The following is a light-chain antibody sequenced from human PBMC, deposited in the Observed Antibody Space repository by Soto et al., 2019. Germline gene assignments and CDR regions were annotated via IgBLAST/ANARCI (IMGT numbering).Light chain of an antibody. CDR1: SSNIGAGHD. Sequence: QSVLTQPPSVSGAPGQRVTISCTGSSSNIGAGHDVHWYQQIPETAPKLLVSANTNRPSGVPDRFSGPNSGTSASLSITGLPAEDEADYYRPSFDSSLDGWVFGGGTKLTVL. CDR2: ANT. J-gene: IGLJ3*02. V-gene: IGLV1-40*01. CDR3: PSFDSSLDGWV.